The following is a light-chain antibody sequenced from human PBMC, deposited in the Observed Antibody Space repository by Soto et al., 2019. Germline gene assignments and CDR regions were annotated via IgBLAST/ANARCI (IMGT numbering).Light chain of an antibody. CDR1: ENVGTN. CDR3: QQYNNWGLS. J-gene: IGKJ4*01. Sequence: IVMTQSPATLSVSPGDEVTLSCRASENVGTNLAWYQQKPGQAPRLLIYGSSTRATGIPATFRGSGSGTEFTLTISSLQSEESAIYYCQQYNNWGLSFGGGTKVEIK. CDR2: GSS. V-gene: IGKV3D-15*01.